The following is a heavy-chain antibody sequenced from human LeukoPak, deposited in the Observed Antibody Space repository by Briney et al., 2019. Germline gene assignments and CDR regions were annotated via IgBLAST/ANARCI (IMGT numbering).Heavy chain of an antibody. Sequence: PGGSLRLSCTASGFTFSSYAMSWVRQAPGKGLEWVSALSGSGGNTYYADSVKGRFTISRDNSKNTLYLQMNSPRAEDTAVYYCAKDLNVGARFDPWGQGTLVTVSS. CDR2: LSGSGGNT. J-gene: IGHJ5*02. V-gene: IGHV3-23*01. CDR3: AKDLNVGARFDP. CDR1: GFTFSSYA. D-gene: IGHD4-17*01.